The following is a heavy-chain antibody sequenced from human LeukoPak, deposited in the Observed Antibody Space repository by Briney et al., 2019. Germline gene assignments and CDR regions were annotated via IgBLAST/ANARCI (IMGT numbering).Heavy chain of an antibody. V-gene: IGHV4-38-2*02. CDR2: IYHSGST. D-gene: IGHD3-3*01. CDR1: GYSISSGYY. CDR3: ARDKHYDFWSGYYQTHRHGYYFDY. Sequence: SETLSLTCTVSGYSISSGYYWGWIRQPPGKGLEWIGSIYHSGSTYYNPSLKSRVTISVDTSKNQFSLKLSSVTAADTAVYYCARDKHYDFWSGYYQTHRHGYYFDYWGQGTLVTVSS. J-gene: IGHJ4*02.